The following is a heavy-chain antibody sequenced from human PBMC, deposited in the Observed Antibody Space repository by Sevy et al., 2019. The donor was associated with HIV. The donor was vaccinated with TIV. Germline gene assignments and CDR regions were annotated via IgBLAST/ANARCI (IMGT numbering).Heavy chain of an antibody. V-gene: IGHV3-48*02. CDR2: ISSSSSTI. J-gene: IGHJ6*02. D-gene: IGHD3-16*01. CDR1: GFTFSSYS. CDR3: ARDRRGSYYYYGMDV. Sequence: GGSLRLSCAASGFTFSSYSMNWVRQAPGKGLEWVSYISSSSSTIYYADSVKGRFTISRDNAKYSLYLQMNSLRDEDTAVYYCARDRRGSYYYYGMDVWGQGTTVTVSS.